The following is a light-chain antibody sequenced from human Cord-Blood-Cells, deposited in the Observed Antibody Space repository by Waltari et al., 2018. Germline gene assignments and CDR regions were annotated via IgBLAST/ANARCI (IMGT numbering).Light chain of an antibody. Sequence: QSALTQPRSVSGSPGQSVTISCTGTSSDVGGYNYVSWYQQHPGKAPKLMIYYVSKRPSGVPDRFSGSKSGNTASLTISGLQAEDEADYYCCSYAGSHWVFGGGTKLTVL. CDR2: YVS. J-gene: IGLJ3*02. V-gene: IGLV2-11*01. CDR1: SSDVGGYNY. CDR3: CSYAGSHWV.